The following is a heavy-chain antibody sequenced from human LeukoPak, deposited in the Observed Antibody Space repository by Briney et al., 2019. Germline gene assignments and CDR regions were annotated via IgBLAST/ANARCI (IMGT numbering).Heavy chain of an antibody. D-gene: IGHD5-12*01. CDR3: AREGSMVATAFDY. CDR2: IIPILGIA. CDR1: GGTFSSYA. V-gene: IGHV1-69*04. Sequence: ASVKVSCKASGGTFSSYAISWVRQAPGQGLEWMGRIIPILGIANYAQKFQGRVTITADKSTSTAYMELSSLRSEDTAVYYCAREGSMVATAFDYWGQGTLVTVSS. J-gene: IGHJ4*02.